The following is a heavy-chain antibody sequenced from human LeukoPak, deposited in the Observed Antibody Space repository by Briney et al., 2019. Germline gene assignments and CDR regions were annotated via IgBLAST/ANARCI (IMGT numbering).Heavy chain of an antibody. CDR2: MNPNSGNT. J-gene: IGHJ5*02. V-gene: IGHV1-8*01. CDR1: GYTFTSYG. CDR3: ARTGRRYYYGSGSRVWFDP. Sequence: ASVKVSCKASGYTFTSYGINWVRQATGQGLEWMGWMNPNSGNTGYAQKFQGRVTMTRNTSISTAYMELSSLRSEDTAVYYCARTGRRYYYGSGSRVWFDPWGQGTLVTVSS. D-gene: IGHD3-10*01.